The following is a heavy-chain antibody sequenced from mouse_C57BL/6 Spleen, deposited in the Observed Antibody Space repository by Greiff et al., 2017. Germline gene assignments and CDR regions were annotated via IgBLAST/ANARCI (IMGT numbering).Heavy chain of an antibody. V-gene: IGHV5-4*01. J-gene: IGHJ2*01. Sequence: EVHLVESGGGLVKPGGSLKLSCAASGFTFSSYAMSWVRQTPEKRLEWVATISDGGSYTYYPDNVKGRFTISRDNAKNNLYLQMSHLKSEDTAMYYCARDGLRRGYFDYWGQGTTLTVSS. CDR2: ISDGGSYT. CDR1: GFTFSSYA. CDR3: ARDGLRRGYFDY. D-gene: IGHD2-2*01.